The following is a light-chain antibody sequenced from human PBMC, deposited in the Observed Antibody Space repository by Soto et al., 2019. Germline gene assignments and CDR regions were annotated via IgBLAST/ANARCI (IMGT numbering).Light chain of an antibody. CDR1: SSDVGAYDY. J-gene: IGLJ2*01. CDR3: SSYTSSSSVI. CDR2: DVK. Sequence: QSALTQPAAVSESPGQSIAISCTGTSSDVGAYDYVSWYQQHPGKAPKLMIYDVKYRPSGVSNRFFGSKSGNTASLTISGLQAEDEADYYCSSYTSSSSVIFGGGTKLTVL. V-gene: IGLV2-14*01.